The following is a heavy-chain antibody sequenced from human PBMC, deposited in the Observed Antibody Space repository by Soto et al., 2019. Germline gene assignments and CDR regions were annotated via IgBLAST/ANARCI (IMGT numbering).Heavy chain of an antibody. V-gene: IGHV3-23*01. J-gene: IGHJ4*02. CDR3: AKVYDFWSGYYDGDYFDY. D-gene: IGHD3-3*01. Sequence: GGSLRLSCAASGFTFSSYAMSWVRQAPGKGLEWVSAISGSGGSTYYADSVKGRFTISRDNSKNTLYLQMNSLRAEDTAVYYCAKVYDFWSGYYDGDYFDYWGQETLVTVSS. CDR2: ISGSGGST. CDR1: GFTFSSYA.